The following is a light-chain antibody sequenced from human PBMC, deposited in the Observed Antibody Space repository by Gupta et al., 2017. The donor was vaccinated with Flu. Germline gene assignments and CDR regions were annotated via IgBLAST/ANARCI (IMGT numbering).Light chain of an antibody. CDR1: QVIYSQ. CDR2: PAS. CDR3: QQDYSIPLT. Sequence: DIQMTQSPSSVSASVGDRVTVTCRARQVIYSQLGWYQQKPGKAPKLLIYPASTLQGGVPSRFSGSGSETDFTLTITSLQPEDAATYYCQQDYSIPLTFGRGSKVEIK. V-gene: IGKV1-12*01. J-gene: IGKJ4*01.